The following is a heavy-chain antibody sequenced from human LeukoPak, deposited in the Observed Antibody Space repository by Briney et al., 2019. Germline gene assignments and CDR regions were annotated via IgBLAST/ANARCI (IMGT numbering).Heavy chain of an antibody. CDR2: IYTSGST. J-gene: IGHJ5*02. V-gene: IGHV4-61*02. CDR1: GGSISSGSYY. D-gene: IGHD3-3*01. CDR3: ARESITIFGVVTP. Sequence: SETLSLTCTVSGGSISSGSYYWSWIRQPAGKGLEWIGRIYTSGSTNYNPSLTSRVTISVDTSKNQFSLRLSSVTAADTAVYYCARESITIFGVVTPWGQGTLVTVSS.